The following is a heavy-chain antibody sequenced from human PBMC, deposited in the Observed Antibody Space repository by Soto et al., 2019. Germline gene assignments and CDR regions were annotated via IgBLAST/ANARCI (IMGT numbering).Heavy chain of an antibody. CDR3: ARDFYCSSTSCYSLDY. CDR1: GFTFSSYG. J-gene: IGHJ4*02. CDR2: IWYDGSNK. V-gene: IGHV3-33*01. Sequence: GSLRLSCAASGFTFSSYGMHWVRQAPGKGLEWVAVIWYDGSNKYYADSVKGRFTISRDNSKNTLYLQMSSLRAEDTAVYYCARDFYCSSTSCYSLDYWGQGTLVTVSS. D-gene: IGHD2-2*02.